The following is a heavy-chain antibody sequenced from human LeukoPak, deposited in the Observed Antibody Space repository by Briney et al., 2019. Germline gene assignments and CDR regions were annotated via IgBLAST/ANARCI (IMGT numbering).Heavy chain of an antibody. Sequence: ASVKVSCKASGYTFTSYGISWVRQAPGKGLEWMGGFDPEDGETIYAQKFQGRVTMTEDTSTDTAYMELSSLRSEDTAVYYCASNLGYYWGQGTLVTVSS. CDR2: FDPEDGET. D-gene: IGHD3-3*02. J-gene: IGHJ4*02. CDR3: ASNLGYY. CDR1: GYTFTSYG. V-gene: IGHV1-24*01.